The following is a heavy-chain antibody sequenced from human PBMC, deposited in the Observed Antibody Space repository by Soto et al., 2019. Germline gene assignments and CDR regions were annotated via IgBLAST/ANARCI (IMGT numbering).Heavy chain of an antibody. D-gene: IGHD3-3*01. V-gene: IGHV3-23*01. Sequence: PGGSLRLSCAASGFTFSSYAMSWVRQAPGKGLEWVSAISGSGGSTYYADSVKGRFTISRDNSKNTLYLQMNSLRAEDTAVYYCANAPFPYYERNSPYFDYWGQGTLVTVSS. CDR1: GFTFSSYA. J-gene: IGHJ4*02. CDR3: ANAPFPYYERNSPYFDY. CDR2: ISGSGGST.